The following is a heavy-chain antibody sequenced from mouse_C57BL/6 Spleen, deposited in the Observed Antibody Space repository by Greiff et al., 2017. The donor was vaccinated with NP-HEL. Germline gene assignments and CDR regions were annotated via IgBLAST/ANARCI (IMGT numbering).Heavy chain of an antibody. J-gene: IGHJ2*01. CDR3: ARDSGYAFDY. CDR2: SNPSNGGT. V-gene: IGHV1-53*01. Sequence: QVQLKQPGTELVQPGASVKLSCKASGYTFINYWMHWVKQRPGQGLEWIGDSNPSNGGTNYNEKFKNKATLTADKSSGTAYMQLSSLTSEDSAVYYCARDSGYAFDYWGQGTTLTVSS. D-gene: IGHD3-2*02. CDR1: GYTFINYW.